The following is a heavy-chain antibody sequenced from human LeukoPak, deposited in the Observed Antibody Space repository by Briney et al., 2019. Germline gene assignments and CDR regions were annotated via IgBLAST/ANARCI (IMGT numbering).Heavy chain of an antibody. CDR1: GFTFDDYA. J-gene: IGHJ4*02. D-gene: IGHD3-9*01. Sequence: PGRSLRLSCAASGFTFDDYAMHWVRQAPGKGLEWVSGISWNSGSIGYADSVKGRFTISRDNAKNSLYLQMNSLRAEDTALYYCAKDNGDILTGYYANWGQGTLVTVSS. CDR2: ISWNSGSI. CDR3: AKDNGDILTGYYAN. V-gene: IGHV3-9*01.